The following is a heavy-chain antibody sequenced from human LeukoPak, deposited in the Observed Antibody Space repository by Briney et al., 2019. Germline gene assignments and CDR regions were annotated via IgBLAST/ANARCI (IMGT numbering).Heavy chain of an antibody. Sequence: GEPMKIPCTASGLTVTSYFFAWVGQMPAKGREWMGVIYAGDASTRYSPSFQGQVTISVDKSISTAYSQWSGLKASDSAIYYCARHSCYDSWGQGTLVTVSS. CDR3: ARHSCYDS. CDR2: IYAGDAST. J-gene: IGHJ4*02. D-gene: IGHD3-16*01. CDR1: GLTVTSYF. V-gene: IGHV5-51*01.